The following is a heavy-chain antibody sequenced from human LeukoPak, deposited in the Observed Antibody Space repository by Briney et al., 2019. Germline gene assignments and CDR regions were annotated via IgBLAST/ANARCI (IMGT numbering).Heavy chain of an antibody. CDR3: ARVPPYDSSGYLFDY. CDR1: GGSISSYY. CDR2: IYYSGST. V-gene: IGHV4-59*01. Sequence: PSETLYLTCTVSGGSISSYYWSWIRQPPGKGLEWIGYIYYSGSTNYNPSLKSRVTISVDTSKNQFSLKLSSVTAADTAVYYCARVPPYDSSGYLFDYWGQGTLVTVSS. D-gene: IGHD3-22*01. J-gene: IGHJ4*02.